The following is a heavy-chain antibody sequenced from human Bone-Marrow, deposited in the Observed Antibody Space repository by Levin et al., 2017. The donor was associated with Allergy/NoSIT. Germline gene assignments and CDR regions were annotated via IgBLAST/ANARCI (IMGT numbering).Heavy chain of an antibody. CDR1: GFTFSSYS. CDR3: ARRYYYDSSGYYLPFDY. J-gene: IGHJ4*02. CDR2: ISSSSSTI. V-gene: IGHV3-48*01. D-gene: IGHD3-22*01. Sequence: LSLTCAASGFTFSSYSMNWVRQAPGKGLEWVSYISSSSSTIYYADSVKGRFTISRDNAKNSLYLQMNSLRAEDTAVYYCARRYYYDSSGYYLPFDYWGQGTLVTVSS.